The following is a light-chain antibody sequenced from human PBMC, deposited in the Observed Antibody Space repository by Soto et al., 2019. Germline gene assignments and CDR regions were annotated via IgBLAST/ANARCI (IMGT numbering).Light chain of an antibody. CDR3: QTWVTGIQV. Sequence: QSVLTQSPSASASLGASVKLTCTLSSGHSSYAIAWHQQRPEKGPRYLMKLNSDGSHSKGDGIPDRFSGSSSGAERYLTISSLQSEDEADYYCQTWVTGIQVFGGGPKLTVL. J-gene: IGLJ2*01. CDR1: SGHSSYA. CDR2: LNSDGSH. V-gene: IGLV4-69*01.